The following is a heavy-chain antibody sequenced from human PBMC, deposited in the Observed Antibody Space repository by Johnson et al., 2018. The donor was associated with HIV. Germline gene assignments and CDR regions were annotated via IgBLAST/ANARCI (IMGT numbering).Heavy chain of an antibody. CDR1: GFTFDDYG. D-gene: IGHD1-26*01. CDR2: INWNGGSR. Sequence: EVQLVESGGSVVRPGGSLRLSCAASGFTFDDYGMSWVRQAPGKGLEWVSGINWNGGSRGYAAAVKGRFTISRDNAKNSLDLQMNSLSAKDTAVYYCAKRHGPIVVATHDAFDIWGQGTMVTVSS. V-gene: IGHV3-20*04. J-gene: IGHJ3*02. CDR3: AKRHGPIVVATHDAFDI.